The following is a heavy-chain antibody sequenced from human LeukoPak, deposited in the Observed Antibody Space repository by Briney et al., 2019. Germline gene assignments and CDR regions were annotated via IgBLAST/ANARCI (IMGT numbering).Heavy chain of an antibody. V-gene: IGHV3-11*01. Sequence: GGSLRLSCAASGFTFSDYYMSWIRQAPGKGLEWVSYISSSGSTIYYADSVKGRFTISRDNAKNSLYLQMNSLRAEDTAVYYCAREYYDFWSGYPRNSAFDYWGQGTLVTVSS. J-gene: IGHJ4*02. D-gene: IGHD3-3*01. CDR1: GFTFSDYY. CDR2: ISSSGSTI. CDR3: AREYYDFWSGYPRNSAFDY.